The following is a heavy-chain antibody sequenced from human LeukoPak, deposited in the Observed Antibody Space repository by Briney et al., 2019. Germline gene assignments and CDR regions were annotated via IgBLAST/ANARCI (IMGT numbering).Heavy chain of an antibody. CDR3: ASLGVVGATYPDD. CDR2: IYYSGST. D-gene: IGHD1-26*01. V-gene: IGHV4-39*01. J-gene: IGHJ4*02. CDR1: GGSMSSSSYY. Sequence: SETLSLTCTVSGGSMSSSSYYWGWIRQPPGKGLEWIGSIYYSGSTYYNPSLKSRVTISVDTSKNQFSLKLSSVTAADTAVYYCASLGVVGATYPDDWGQGTLVTVSS.